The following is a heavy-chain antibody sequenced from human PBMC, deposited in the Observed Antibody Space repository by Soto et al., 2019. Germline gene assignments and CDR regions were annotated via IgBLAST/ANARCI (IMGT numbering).Heavy chain of an antibody. CDR1: GGTFSSYA. J-gene: IGHJ5*02. CDR3: ARDSVAAAAGHNWFDP. D-gene: IGHD6-13*01. Sequence: QVQLVQSGAEVKKPGSSVKVSGKASGGTFSSYAISWVRQAPGQGLEWMGGIISIFGTANYAQKFQGRVTIIADESTSTAYMELSSLRSEDTSVYYCARDSVAAAAGHNWFDPWGQGTLVTVSS. V-gene: IGHV1-69*12. CDR2: IISIFGTA.